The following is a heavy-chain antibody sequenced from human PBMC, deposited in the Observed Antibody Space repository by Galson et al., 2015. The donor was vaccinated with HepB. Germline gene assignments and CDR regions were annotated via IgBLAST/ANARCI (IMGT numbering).Heavy chain of an antibody. CDR3: ARRCMLLYLNRCAFDI. Sequence: SLRLSCAASGFTFSSYWMSWVRQAPGKGLEWVANIKQDGSEKYYVDSVKGRFTISRDNAKNSLYLQMNSLRAEDTAVYYCARRCMLLYLNRCAFDIWGQGTMVTVSS. V-gene: IGHV3-7*01. D-gene: IGHD2-8*01. J-gene: IGHJ3*02. CDR1: GFTFSSYW. CDR2: IKQDGSEK.